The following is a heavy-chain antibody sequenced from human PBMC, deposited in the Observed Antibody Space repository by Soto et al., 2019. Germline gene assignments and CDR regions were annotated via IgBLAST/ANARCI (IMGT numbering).Heavy chain of an antibody. J-gene: IGHJ6*02. V-gene: IGHV3-23*01. CDR2: ISGRGGST. CDR3: AKALGSGRYYNVNYYYYYGMDV. D-gene: IGHD3-10*01. Sequence: EVQLLESGGGLVQPGGSLRLSCAASGFTFSSYAMSWVRQAPGKGLEWVSAISGRGGSTYYADSVKGRFTISRDNSKNTLYLQMNSLRAEDTAVYYCAKALGSGRYYNVNYYYYYGMDVWGQGTTVTVSS. CDR1: GFTFSSYA.